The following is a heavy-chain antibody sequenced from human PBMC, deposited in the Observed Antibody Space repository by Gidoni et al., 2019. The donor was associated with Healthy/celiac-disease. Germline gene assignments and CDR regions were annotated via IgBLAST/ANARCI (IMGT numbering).Heavy chain of an antibody. V-gene: IGHV3-15*01. CDR2: IKSKTDGGTT. J-gene: IGHJ4*02. CDR3: TTERELWFRELLHY. Sequence: EVQLVESGGGLVKPGGSLRLSCAASGFTFSNAWMSWVRQAPGKGLEWVGRIKSKTDGGTTDYAAPVKGRFTISRDDSKNTLYLQMSSLKTEDTAVYYCTTERELWFRELLHYWGQGTLVTVSS. D-gene: IGHD3-10*01. CDR1: GFTFSNAW.